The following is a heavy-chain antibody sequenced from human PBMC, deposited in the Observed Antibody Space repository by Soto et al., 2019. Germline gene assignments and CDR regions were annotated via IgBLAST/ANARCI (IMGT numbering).Heavy chain of an antibody. V-gene: IGHV4-4*02. CDR2: IYHSGST. J-gene: IGHJ6*03. CDR1: SGSISSSNW. D-gene: IGHD4-17*01. CDR3: ARSYGDYSYYYYYMDV. Sequence: QVQLQESGPGLVKPSGTLSLTCAVSSGSISSSNWWSWVRQPPGKGLEWIGEIYHSGSTNYNPSLNSRVTISVDKSKNQFSLKLSSVTAADTAVYYCARSYGDYSYYYYYMDVWGKGTTVTVSS.